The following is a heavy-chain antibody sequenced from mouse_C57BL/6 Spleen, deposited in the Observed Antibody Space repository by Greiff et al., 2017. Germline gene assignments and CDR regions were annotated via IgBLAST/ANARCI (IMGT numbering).Heavy chain of an antibody. CDR3: ARSYYKAMDC. CDR2: IYPSDSET. CDR1: GYTFTSYW. Sequence: VQLQQPGAELVRPGSSVKLSCKASGYTFTSYWMDWVKQRPGQGLEWIGNIYPSDSETHYNQKFKDKATLTVDKSSSTAYMQLSSLTSEDSAVYYCARSYYKAMDCWGQGTSVTVSS. D-gene: IGHD2-12*01. J-gene: IGHJ4*01. V-gene: IGHV1-61*01.